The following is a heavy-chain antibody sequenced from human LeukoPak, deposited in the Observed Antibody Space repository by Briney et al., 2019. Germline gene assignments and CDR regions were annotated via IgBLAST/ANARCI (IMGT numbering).Heavy chain of an antibody. CDR3: TGYDFGDYASGY. V-gene: IGHV3-73*01. J-gene: IGHJ4*02. CDR2: IRSKANNYAT. D-gene: IGHD4-17*01. CDR1: GFTFSGSA. Sequence: GGSLRLSCAASGFTFSGSAMHWVRQASGKGLEWVGRIRSKANNYATSYAASVKGRFTISRDDSKNTAYLQMNSLKTEDTAVYYCTGYDFGDYASGYWGRGTLVTVAS.